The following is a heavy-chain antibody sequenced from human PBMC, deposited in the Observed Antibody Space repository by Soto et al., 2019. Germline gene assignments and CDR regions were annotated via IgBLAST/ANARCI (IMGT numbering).Heavy chain of an antibody. V-gene: IGHV4-4*02. J-gene: IGHJ4*02. CDR3: ARRRYDYVWGSYRPAHFDY. CDR1: GSSISSSNW. CDR2: MYHSGST. D-gene: IGHD3-16*02. Sequence: SETLSLTCAVSGSSISSSNWLTWFLNPPGKELEWIGEMYHSGSTNYNPSLKSLVTISVDKSKNQFSLKLSSVTAAASAVYSCARRRYDYVWGSYRPAHFDYWGQGTLVAVSS.